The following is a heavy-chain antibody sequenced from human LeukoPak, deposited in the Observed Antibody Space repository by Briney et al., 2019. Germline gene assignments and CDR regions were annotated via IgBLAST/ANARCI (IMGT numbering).Heavy chain of an antibody. CDR1: GGSISSYY. V-gene: IGHV4-4*07. CDR2: IYTSGST. J-gene: IGHJ6*03. D-gene: IGHD3-10*01. CDR3: ARAVGSGSFQTYYYYMDV. Sequence: PSETLSLTCTVSGGSISSYYWSWIRQPAGKGLEWIGRIYTSGSTNYNPSLKSRVPMSVDTSKNQFSLKLSSVTAADTAVYYCARAVGSGSFQTYYYYMDVWGKGTTVTISS.